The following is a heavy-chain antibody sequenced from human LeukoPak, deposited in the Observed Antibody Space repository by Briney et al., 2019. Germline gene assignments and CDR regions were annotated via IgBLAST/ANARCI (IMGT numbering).Heavy chain of an antibody. Sequence: PSETLSLTCTVSGGSISSGDYYWSWIRQPPGKGLEWIGYIYYSGSTYYNPSLKSRVTISVDTSKNQFSLKLSSVTAADTAVYYCARQPVSGSSGVIWFDPWGQGTLVTVSS. CDR2: IYYSGST. CDR3: ARQPVSGSSGVIWFDP. CDR1: GGSISSGDYY. D-gene: IGHD1-26*01. J-gene: IGHJ5*02. V-gene: IGHV4-30-4*01.